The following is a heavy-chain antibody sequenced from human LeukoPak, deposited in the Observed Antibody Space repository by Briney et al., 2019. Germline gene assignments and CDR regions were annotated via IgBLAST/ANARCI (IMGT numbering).Heavy chain of an antibody. CDR3: ARDRSTGSYFYFDY. Sequence: AGGSLRLSCAASGFTFDTFGMYWVRQAPGKGLEWVAVIWHDGSNKCYADSVKGRFTISRDNSKNTLYLQMNSLRVEDTAVYYCARDRSTGSYFYFDYWGQGTLVTVSS. CDR1: GFTFDTFG. CDR2: IWHDGSNK. V-gene: IGHV3-33*01. D-gene: IGHD6-19*01. J-gene: IGHJ4*02.